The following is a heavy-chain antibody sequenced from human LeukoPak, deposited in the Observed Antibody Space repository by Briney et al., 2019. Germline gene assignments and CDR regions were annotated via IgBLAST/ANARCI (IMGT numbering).Heavy chain of an antibody. D-gene: IGHD3-22*01. V-gene: IGHV3-48*04. CDR2: ISSSSSTI. J-gene: IGHJ5*02. Sequence: PGGSLRLSCAASGFTFSSYSMNWVRQAPGKGLEWVSYISSSSSTIYYADSVKGRFTISRDNAKNSLYLQMNSLRAEDTAVYYCATRPKSSGSYNWFDPWGQGTLVTVSS. CDR3: ATRPKSSGSYNWFDP. CDR1: GFTFSSYS.